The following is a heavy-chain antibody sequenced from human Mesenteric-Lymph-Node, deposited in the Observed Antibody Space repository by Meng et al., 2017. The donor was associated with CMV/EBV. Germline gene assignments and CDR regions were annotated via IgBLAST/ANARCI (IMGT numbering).Heavy chain of an antibody. Sequence: GESLKISCAASGFTFSSYSMNWVRQAPGKGLEWVSSISSSSSDIYYADSLKGRFTISRDNAKNSLYLQMNSLRAEDTAVYYCARKGGLTFRISMIVGAMDVWGQGTTVTVSS. V-gene: IGHV3-21*01. CDR2: ISSSSSDI. J-gene: IGHJ6*02. CDR1: GFTFSSYS. D-gene: IGHD3-22*01. CDR3: ARKGGLTFRISMIVGAMDV.